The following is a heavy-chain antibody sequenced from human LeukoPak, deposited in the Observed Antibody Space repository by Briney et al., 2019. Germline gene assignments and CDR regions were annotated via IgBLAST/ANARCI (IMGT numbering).Heavy chain of an antibody. Sequence: GGSLRLSCAASGFTFSSYWMTWVRQAPGKGLEWVANIKPDGGEKSYVDSVKGRFTISRDNAKNSPYLQMNSLRVEDTAVYYCASQPAVIDLDYWGQGNLVTVSS. CDR1: GFTFSSYW. D-gene: IGHD2-21*01. V-gene: IGHV3-7*01. CDR2: IKPDGGEK. J-gene: IGHJ4*02. CDR3: ASQPAVIDLDY.